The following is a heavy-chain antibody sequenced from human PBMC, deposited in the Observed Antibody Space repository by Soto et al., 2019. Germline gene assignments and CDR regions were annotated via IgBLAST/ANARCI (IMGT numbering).Heavy chain of an antibody. CDR2: ISGSGGST. V-gene: IGHV3-23*01. Sequence: SLRLSCAASRFTFSSYVMSWVRQAPGKGLEWVSAISGSGGSTYYADSVKGRFTISRDNSKNTLYLQMNSLRAEDTAVYYCAKVSGYYPDYWGQGTLVTVSS. CDR3: AKVSGYYPDY. CDR1: RFTFSSYV. D-gene: IGHD6-25*01. J-gene: IGHJ4*02.